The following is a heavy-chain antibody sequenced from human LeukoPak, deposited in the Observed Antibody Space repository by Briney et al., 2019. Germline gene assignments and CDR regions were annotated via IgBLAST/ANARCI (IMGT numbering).Heavy chain of an antibody. CDR2: ISGSGGST. J-gene: IGHJ3*02. CDR1: GFTFSSYA. V-gene: IGHV3-23*01. CDR3: ARDSSISGYCSGGSCVGAFDI. Sequence: GGSLRLSCAASGFTFSSYAMSWVRQAPGKGLEWVSAISGSGGSTYYADSVKGRFTISRDNAKISLYLQMNSLRAEDTAVYYCARDSSISGYCSGGSCVGAFDIWGQGTMVTVSS. D-gene: IGHD2-15*01.